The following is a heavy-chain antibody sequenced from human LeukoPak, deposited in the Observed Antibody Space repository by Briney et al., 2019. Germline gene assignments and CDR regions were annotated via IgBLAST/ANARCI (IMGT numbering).Heavy chain of an antibody. CDR1: GYTFTSYD. J-gene: IGHJ4*02. D-gene: IGHD3-22*01. CDR3: ARVYYDSSGYYGFDY. V-gene: IGHV1-8*01. CDR2: MNPNSGNT. Sequence: ASVKVSCKASGYTFTSYDINWVRQATGQGLEWMGWMNPNSGNTGYAQKFQGRVTMTRNTSISTAYMELSSLRSEDTAAYYCARVYYDSSGYYGFDYWGQGTLVTVSS.